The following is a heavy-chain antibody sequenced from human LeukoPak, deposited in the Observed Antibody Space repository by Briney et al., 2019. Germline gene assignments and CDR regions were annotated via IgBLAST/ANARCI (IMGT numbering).Heavy chain of an antibody. V-gene: IGHV1-2*02. CDR1: GYPFTGYY. J-gene: IGHJ3*01. CDR2: INPNSGDT. D-gene: IGHD6-6*01. Sequence: GASVKVSCKASGYPFTGYYMHWVRQAPGQGLEWMGWINPNSGDTNYAQKFEGRVTMARDTSISTAYMELSRLRSDDTAVYYCARLYSSSRAFDFWGQGIMVTVSS. CDR3: ARLYSSSRAFDF.